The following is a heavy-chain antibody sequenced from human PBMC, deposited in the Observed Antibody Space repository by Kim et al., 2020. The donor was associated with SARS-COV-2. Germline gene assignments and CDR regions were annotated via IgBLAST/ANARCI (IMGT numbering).Heavy chain of an antibody. CDR3: ARDRIVVVPAAYYYYYG. Sequence: SETLSLTCTVSGGSISSSSYYWGWIRQPPGKGLEWIGSIYYSGSTYYNPSLKSRVTISVDTSKNQFSLKLSSVTAADTAVYYCARDRIVVVPAAYYYYYG. CDR1: GGSISSSSYY. CDR2: IYYSGST. J-gene: IGHJ6*01. D-gene: IGHD2-2*01. V-gene: IGHV4-39*07.